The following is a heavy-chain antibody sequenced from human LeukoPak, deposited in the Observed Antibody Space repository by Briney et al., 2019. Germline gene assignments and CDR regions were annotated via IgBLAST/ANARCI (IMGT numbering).Heavy chain of an antibody. CDR1: GGSISSYY. J-gene: IGHJ4*02. CDR3: ARGRQGGTNQYYFDS. V-gene: IGHV4-59*01. CDR2: IYYSGST. D-gene: IGHD1-26*01. Sequence: PSETLSLTCTVSGGSISSYYWNWIRQPPGTGLEWTGNIYYSGSTNYNPSLKSRVTISVDTSKNQFSPKLSSVTAADTAVYYCARGRQGGTNQYYFDSWGQGALVTVSS.